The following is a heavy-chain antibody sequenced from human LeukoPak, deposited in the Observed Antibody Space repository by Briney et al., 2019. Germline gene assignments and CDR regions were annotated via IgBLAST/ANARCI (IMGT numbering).Heavy chain of an antibody. Sequence: GGSLRLSCAASGFMFTSYWMSWVRQAPGKGLEWVANINQDGSAKYYVDSVKGRFTISRDNSKNTLYLQMNSLRAEDTAVYYCAKDSHLIAAAGTYYYYYMDVWGKGTTVTISS. CDR2: INQDGSAK. J-gene: IGHJ6*03. V-gene: IGHV3-7*01. CDR1: GFMFTSYW. CDR3: AKDSHLIAAAGTYYYYYMDV. D-gene: IGHD6-13*01.